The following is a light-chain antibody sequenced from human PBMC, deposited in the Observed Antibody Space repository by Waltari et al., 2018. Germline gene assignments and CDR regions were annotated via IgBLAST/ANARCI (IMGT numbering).Light chain of an antibody. CDR1: HSISNN. Sequence: EIVLTQSPATLSVSPGERATLSCRASHSISNNLAWYQQKPGQAPRLLIYGASARATGIPARFSGSGSGTEFTLTISSLQSEDFAIYYCQQYNNWPPVFTFGPGTKVDF. CDR3: QQYNNWPPVFT. CDR2: GAS. V-gene: IGKV3-15*01. J-gene: IGKJ3*01.